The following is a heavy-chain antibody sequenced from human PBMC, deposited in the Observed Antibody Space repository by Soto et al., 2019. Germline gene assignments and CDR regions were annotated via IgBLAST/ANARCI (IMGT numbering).Heavy chain of an antibody. D-gene: IGHD4-17*01. CDR3: ATVMNPPLNGDYRVGGFDY. J-gene: IGHJ4*02. V-gene: IGHV4-30-4*01. Sequence: SETLSLTCTVSGGSISSGDYYWSWIRQPPGKGLEWIGYIYYSGSTFYNPSLKSRVTISLDTSKNQFSLKLSSVTAADTAVYYCATVMNPPLNGDYRVGGFDYWGQGALVTVSS. CDR1: GGSISSGDYY. CDR2: IYYSGST.